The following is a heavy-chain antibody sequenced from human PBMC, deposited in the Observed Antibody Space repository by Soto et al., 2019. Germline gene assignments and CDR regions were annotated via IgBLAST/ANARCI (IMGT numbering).Heavy chain of an antibody. CDR1: GLTFSSYG. Sequence: QVQLVESGGGVVQPGRSLRLSCAASGLTFSSYGMHWVRQAPGKGLEWVAVISYDGSNKYYADSVKGRFTISRDNSKNTLYLQMNSLRAEDTAVYYCAKDPGGSYDFWSGYSPVMVYWGQGTLVTVSS. V-gene: IGHV3-30*18. CDR3: AKDPGGSYDFWSGYSPVMVY. CDR2: ISYDGSNK. J-gene: IGHJ4*02. D-gene: IGHD3-3*01.